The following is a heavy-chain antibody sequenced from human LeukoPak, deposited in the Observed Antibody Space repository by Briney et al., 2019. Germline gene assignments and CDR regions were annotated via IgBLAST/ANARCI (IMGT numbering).Heavy chain of an antibody. CDR2: ISSSSSYI. CDR3: ARSPLYGSGRSWVLDP. D-gene: IGHD3-10*01. CDR1: GFTFSSYS. J-gene: IGHJ5*02. V-gene: IGHV3-21*01. Sequence: PGGSLRLSCAASGFTFSSYSMKWVRQAPGKGLEWVSSISSSSSYIYYADSVKGRFTISRDNAKNSLYLQMNSLRAEDTAVYYCARSPLYGSGRSWVLDPWGQGTLVTVSS.